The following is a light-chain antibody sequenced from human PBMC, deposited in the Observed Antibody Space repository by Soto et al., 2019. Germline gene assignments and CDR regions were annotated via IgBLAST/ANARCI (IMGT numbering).Light chain of an antibody. Sequence: DIQMTQSPSSLSASVGDRVTITCRASQTISTYLNWYQQKPGKAPKLLIYAASTLQRGVPSRFSGSGSGTDFTLTINSLQPEDFATYYCLRTHGIPYTFGQWTKLEIK. V-gene: IGKV1-39*01. J-gene: IGKJ2*01. CDR2: AAS. CDR3: LRTHGIPYT. CDR1: QTISTY.